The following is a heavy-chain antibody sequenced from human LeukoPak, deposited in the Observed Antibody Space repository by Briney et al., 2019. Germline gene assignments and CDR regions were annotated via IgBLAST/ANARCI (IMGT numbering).Heavy chain of an antibody. Sequence: GASVKVSCKASGYTFTSYDINWVRQAPGQGLEWMGWMNPNSGNTGYAQKFQGRVTITRNTSISTAYVELSSLRSEDTAVYYCARAHCTKGVCYSGYWGQGTLVTVSS. CDR1: GYTFTSYD. CDR3: ARAHCTKGVCYSGY. J-gene: IGHJ4*02. CDR2: MNPNSGNT. D-gene: IGHD2-8*01. V-gene: IGHV1-8*03.